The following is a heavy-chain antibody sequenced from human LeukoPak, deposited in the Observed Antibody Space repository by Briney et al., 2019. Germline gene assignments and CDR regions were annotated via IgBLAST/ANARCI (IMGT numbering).Heavy chain of an antibody. CDR2: INYSGGT. D-gene: IGHD3-22*01. V-gene: IGHV4-59*08. Sequence: SETLSLTCIVSGGSINSYYWSWIRRPPGKGLEWSGHINYSGGTKYNPSLKSRVTISVDTPKNQFSLKLSSVTAADTAVYYCARYYYDSSGYSHGMDVWGQGTTVTVS. CDR1: GGSINSYY. J-gene: IGHJ6*02. CDR3: ARYYYDSSGYSHGMDV.